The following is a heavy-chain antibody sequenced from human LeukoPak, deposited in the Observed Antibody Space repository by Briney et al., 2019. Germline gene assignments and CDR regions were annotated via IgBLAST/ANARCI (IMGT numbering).Heavy chain of an antibody. CDR1: GGSVSSGGYY. CDR2: IHQSGSM. J-gene: IGHJ4*02. CDR3: ARGTGDGFDY. Sequence: SETLSLTCTVSGGSVSSGGYYWNWIRQPPGKGLEWIGYIHQSGSMYNNPSLKSRVIISVDRSKNQFSLKLSSVIPADTAVYYCARGTGDGFDYWGLGALVTVSS. V-gene: IGHV4-30-2*01. D-gene: IGHD7-27*01.